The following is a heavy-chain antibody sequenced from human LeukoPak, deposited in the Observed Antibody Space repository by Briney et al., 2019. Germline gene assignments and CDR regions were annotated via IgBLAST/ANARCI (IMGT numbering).Heavy chain of an antibody. Sequence: SETLSLTCTVSGGSISSYYWSWVRQPAGKGLEWIGRIYTSGSTNYNPSLKSRVTMSVDTSNNQFSLKLRSVTAADTAVYYCARVYRVSVAGTDYYYGMDVWGQGTTVTVSS. V-gene: IGHV4-4*07. D-gene: IGHD6-19*01. CDR2: IYTSGST. J-gene: IGHJ6*02. CDR1: GGSISSYY. CDR3: ARVYRVSVAGTDYYYGMDV.